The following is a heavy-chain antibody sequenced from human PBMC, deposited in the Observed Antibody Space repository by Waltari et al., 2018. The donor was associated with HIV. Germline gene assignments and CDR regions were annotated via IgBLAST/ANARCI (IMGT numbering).Heavy chain of an antibody. J-gene: IGHJ4*02. CDR1: GFPFSSYG. CDR2: ISYDGSNK. CDR3: AKDKGGVTYIFDY. D-gene: IGHD1-1*01. V-gene: IGHV3-30*18. Sequence: QVQLVESGGGVVQPGRSLRLSCAASGFPFSSYGMPWVRPAPGKGLEWVAVISYDGSNKYYADAVKGRFTISRDNSKNTLDLQMNSLRAEDTAVYYCAKDKGGVTYIFDYWGQGTLVTVSS.